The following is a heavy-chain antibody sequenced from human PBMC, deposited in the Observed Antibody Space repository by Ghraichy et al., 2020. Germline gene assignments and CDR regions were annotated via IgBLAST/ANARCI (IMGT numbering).Heavy chain of an antibody. D-gene: IGHD2-2*01. V-gene: IGHV1-18*01. Sequence: ASVKVSCKASGYTFTNYGITWVRQAPGQGLEWMGWITFYNDNTKCAQNLQGRVTMTADASTGTAYMELRSLRSDDTAIYYCARDLRQLPSQDAFGIWGQGTMVTVSS. CDR1: GYTFTNYG. CDR3: ARDLRQLPSQDAFGI. CDR2: ITFYNDNT. J-gene: IGHJ3*02.